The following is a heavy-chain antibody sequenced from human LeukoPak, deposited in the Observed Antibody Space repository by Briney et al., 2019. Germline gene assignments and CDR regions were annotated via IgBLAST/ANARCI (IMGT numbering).Heavy chain of an antibody. V-gene: IGHV4-59*12. D-gene: IGHD2-2*01. CDR1: GGSISSYY. Sequence: SETLSLTCTVSGGSISSYYWSWIRQPPGKGLERIGYIYYSGSTNYNPSLKSRVTISVDTSKNQFSLKLSSVTAADTAVYYCAREHYQPRTGGDNWFDPWGQGTLVTVSS. CDR3: AREHYQPRTGGDNWFDP. J-gene: IGHJ5*02. CDR2: IYYSGST.